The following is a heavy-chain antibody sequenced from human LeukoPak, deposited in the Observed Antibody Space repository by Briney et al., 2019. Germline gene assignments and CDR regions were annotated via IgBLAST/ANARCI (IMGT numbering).Heavy chain of an antibody. CDR2: LSNTGSDS. Sequence: GGSLRLSCAASGFTFSDHYMTWVRQAPGKGLEYISYLSNTGSDSFYADSVKGRFSISRDNAEKSLYLQMNDLRAEDTAVYYCARGHWGLDYWGQGTLVTVSS. D-gene: IGHD7-27*01. CDR3: ARGHWGLDY. CDR1: GFTFSDHY. J-gene: IGHJ4*02. V-gene: IGHV3-11*01.